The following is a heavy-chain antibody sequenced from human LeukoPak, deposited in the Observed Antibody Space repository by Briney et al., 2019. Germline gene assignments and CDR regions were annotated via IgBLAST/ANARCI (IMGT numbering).Heavy chain of an antibody. Sequence: GASVKLSCKASGYTFTSYGISWVRQAPGQGLEWMGWISAYNGNTNYAQKLQGRVTMTTDTSTSTAYMTLRSLRSDDPAVYYGARLLPYSSNHKNWFDPWGQGTLVTVSS. D-gene: IGHD6-13*01. CDR2: ISAYNGNT. CDR3: ARLLPYSSNHKNWFDP. V-gene: IGHV1-18*01. J-gene: IGHJ5*02. CDR1: GYTFTSYG.